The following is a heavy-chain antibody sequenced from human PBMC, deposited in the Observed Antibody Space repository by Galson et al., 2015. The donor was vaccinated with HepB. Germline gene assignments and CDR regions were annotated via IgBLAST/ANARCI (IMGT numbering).Heavy chain of an antibody. D-gene: IGHD6-13*01. CDR3: ARTRGAAAGIFDY. V-gene: IGHV3-74*01. CDR2: INSDGTYI. Sequence: SLRLYCAASGFTFSSYWMHWVRQAPGKGLVWVSRINSDGTYITYADSVKGRFTISRDNAKNTLYLQMNSPRAEDTALYYFARTRGAAAGIFDYWGQGTLVTVSS. J-gene: IGHJ4*02. CDR1: GFTFSSYW.